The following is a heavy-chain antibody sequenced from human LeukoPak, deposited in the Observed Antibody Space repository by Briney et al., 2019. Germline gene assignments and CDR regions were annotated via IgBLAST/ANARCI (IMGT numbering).Heavy chain of an antibody. CDR1: GYTFTSYY. D-gene: IGHD3-9*01. CDR2: INPSGGST. CDR3: AREATYYDILTALKPEFDP. J-gene: IGHJ5*02. Sequence: ASVKVSCKASGYTFTSYYMHWVRQAPGQGLEWMGIINPSGGSTSYAQKFQGRVTMTRDTSISTAYMELSRLRSDDTAVYYCAREATYYDILTALKPEFDPWGQGTLVTVSS. V-gene: IGHV1-46*01.